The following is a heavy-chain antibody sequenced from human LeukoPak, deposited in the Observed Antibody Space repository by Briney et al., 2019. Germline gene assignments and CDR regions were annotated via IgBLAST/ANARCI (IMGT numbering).Heavy chain of an antibody. J-gene: IGHJ6*03. V-gene: IGHV7-4-1*02. CDR3: ARAVDTAMGNYYYYYMDV. CDR2: INTNTGNP. D-gene: IGHD5-18*01. CDR1: GYTFTSYA. Sequence: ASVKVSCKASGYTFTSYAMNWVRQAPGQRLEWRGWINTNTGNPTYAQGFTGRFVFSLDTSVSTAYLQISSLKAEDTAVYYCARAVDTAMGNYYYYYMDVWGKGTTVTVSS.